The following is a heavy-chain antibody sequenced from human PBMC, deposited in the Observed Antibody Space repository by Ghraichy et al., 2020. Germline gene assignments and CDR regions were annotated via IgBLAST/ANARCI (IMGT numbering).Heavy chain of an antibody. CDR2: IRPGGST. Sequence: SLNISCTVSGDSISSYYWNWIRQTPGRGLEWIANIRPGGSTNYNPSLKSRVTLSVDTSLNHFSLMLKSVTAADTAVYYCSRRGDYARAFLDYWSQGLLVSVSS. J-gene: IGHJ4*02. CDR3: SRRGDYARAFLDY. CDR1: GDSISSYY. D-gene: IGHD4-17*01. V-gene: IGHV4-4*09.